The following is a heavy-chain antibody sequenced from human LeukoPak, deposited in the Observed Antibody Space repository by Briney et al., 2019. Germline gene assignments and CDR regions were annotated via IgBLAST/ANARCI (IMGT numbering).Heavy chain of an antibody. D-gene: IGHD4-17*01. Sequence: GGSLRLSCAASGFTFDDYAMHWVRQAPGKGLEWVSGISWNSGSIGYADSVKGRFTISRDNAKNALYLQMNSLRAEDTAVYYCASVWGMTTEPYWGQGTLVTVSS. J-gene: IGHJ4*02. CDR2: ISWNSGSI. V-gene: IGHV3-9*01. CDR3: ASVWGMTTEPY. CDR1: GFTFDDYA.